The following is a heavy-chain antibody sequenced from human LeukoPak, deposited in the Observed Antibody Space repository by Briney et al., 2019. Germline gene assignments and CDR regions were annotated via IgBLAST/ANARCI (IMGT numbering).Heavy chain of an antibody. V-gene: IGHV3-48*01. J-gene: IGHJ4*02. Sequence: PGGSLRLSCAASGFTFSSYSMFWVRQAPGKELEWVSYISGSSSSIYYADSVKGRLTISRDNAKNSLYLQMNSLRAEDTAVYYCASGRGYWGQGTLVTVSS. D-gene: IGHD2-15*01. CDR2: ISGSSSSI. CDR1: GFTFSSYS. CDR3: ASGRGY.